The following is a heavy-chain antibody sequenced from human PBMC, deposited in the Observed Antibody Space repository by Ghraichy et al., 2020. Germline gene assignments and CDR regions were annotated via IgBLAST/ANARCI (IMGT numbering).Heavy chain of an antibody. J-gene: IGHJ3*02. D-gene: IGHD6-19*01. CDR1: GGSFSTNY. CDR3: ARDLTFTSGWVDAFEI. Sequence: LTCTVSGGSFSTNYWSWIRQPAGKGLEWIGRIYTSGTTNYNPSLKSRVTMSVDTSEKHFFLKMSSVTAADTAVYYCARDLTFTSGWVDAFEIWGQGTMVTVSS. CDR2: IYTSGTT. V-gene: IGHV4-4*07.